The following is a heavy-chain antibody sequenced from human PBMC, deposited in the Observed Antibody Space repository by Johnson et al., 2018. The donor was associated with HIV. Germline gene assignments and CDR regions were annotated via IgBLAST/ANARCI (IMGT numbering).Heavy chain of an antibody. D-gene: IGHD3-10*01. CDR2: ISYDGSNK. CDR1: GFTFSSYA. J-gene: IGHJ3*02. CDR3: ARDRVWFGELYAFDI. V-gene: IGHV3-30-3*01. Sequence: VQLVESGGGVVQPGGSLRLSCAASGFTFSSYAMHWVRQAPGKGLEWVAVISYDGSNKYYADSVKGRFTISRDNSKNTLYLQMNSLRAEDTAVYYCARDRVWFGELYAFDIWGQGTMVTGSS.